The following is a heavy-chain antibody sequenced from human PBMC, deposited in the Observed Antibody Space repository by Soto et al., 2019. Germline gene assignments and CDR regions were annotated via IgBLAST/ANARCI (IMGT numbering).Heavy chain of an antibody. CDR3: AKGDNLGPKTGYAFDP. Sequence: SQTLSLTCAISGDSVSSNTASWNWIRQSPSRGLEWLGRTYFRSKWYNDYAVSVKSRIIINPDTSDNQFSLQLNSVTPEDTAVYFCAKGDNLGPKTGYAFDPWGQGIMVTVSS. CDR2: TYFRSKWYN. D-gene: IGHD5-12*01. J-gene: IGHJ5*02. CDR1: GDSVSSNTAS. V-gene: IGHV6-1*01.